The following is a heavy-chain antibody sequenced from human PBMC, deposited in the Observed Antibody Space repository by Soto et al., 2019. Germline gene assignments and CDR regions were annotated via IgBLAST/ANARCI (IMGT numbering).Heavy chain of an antibody. J-gene: IGHJ4*02. D-gene: IGHD2-15*01. CDR2: IYYSGST. Sequence: PSETLSLTCTVSGGSISSSSYYWGWIRQPPGKGLEWIGSIYYSGSTNYNPSLKSRVTISVDTSKNQFSLKLSSVTAADTAVYYCASLLGYCSGGSCSWYFDYWGQGTLVTVSS. CDR1: GGSISSSSYY. CDR3: ASLLGYCSGGSCSWYFDY. V-gene: IGHV4-39*07.